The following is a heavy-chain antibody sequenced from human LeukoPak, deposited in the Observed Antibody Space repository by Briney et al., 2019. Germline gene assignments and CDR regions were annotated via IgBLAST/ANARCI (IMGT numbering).Heavy chain of an antibody. V-gene: IGHV6-1*01. Sequence: SQTLSLTCALSGDSFSSNTVAWNWVRQSPSRGLEWLGRTFYRSNSNNEYALSVKIRITINPDTSKYQFSLQLDSVTPEDTAMYYCARGYDGMDVWGQGTTVTVSS. CDR3: ARGYDGMDV. J-gene: IGHJ6*02. CDR2: TFYRSNSNN. CDR1: GDSFSSNTVA.